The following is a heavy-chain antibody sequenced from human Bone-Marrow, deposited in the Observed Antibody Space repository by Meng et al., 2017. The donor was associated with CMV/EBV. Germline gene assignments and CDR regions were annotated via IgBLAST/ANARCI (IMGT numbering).Heavy chain of an antibody. V-gene: IGHV3-23*01. CDR2: ISGSGGST. Sequence: GESLKISCAASGFTFSSYAMSWVRQAPGKGLEWVSAISGSGGSTYYADSVKGRFTISRDNSKNTLYLQMNSLRAEDTAVYYCARENGVFYGDYIDYWGQGTLVTVSS. CDR3: ARENGVFYGDYIDY. CDR1: GFTFSSYA. J-gene: IGHJ4*02. D-gene: IGHD4-17*01.